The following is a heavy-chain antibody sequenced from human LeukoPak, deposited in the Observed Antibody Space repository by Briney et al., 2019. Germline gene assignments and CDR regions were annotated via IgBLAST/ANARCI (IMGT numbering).Heavy chain of an antibody. CDR3: ARGGSYWERNYYYYYMDV. V-gene: IGHV3-7*01. CDR1: GFSFSRTL. CDR2: IKEDGSVK. J-gene: IGHJ6*03. D-gene: IGHD1-26*01. Sequence: PGGSLRLSCAASGFSFSRTLLTWVRQAPGKGLEWLANIKEDGSVKNYVDSVKGRFIISRDNARNSLYLQMNSLRAEDTAVYYCARGGSYWERNYYYYYMDVWGKGTTVTVSS.